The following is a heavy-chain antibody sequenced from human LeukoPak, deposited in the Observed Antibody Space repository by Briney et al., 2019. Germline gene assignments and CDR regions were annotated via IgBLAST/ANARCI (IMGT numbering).Heavy chain of an antibody. D-gene: IGHD5-18*01. J-gene: IGHJ4*02. V-gene: IGHV4-39*01. Sequence: SETLSLTCTVSGGSISSSTYYWGWIRQPPGKGLEWIGSIHHRGSTSYNPSLKSRVTISVDTSKNQFSLKLSSVTAADTAVYYCTSERLQLWLDYWGQGTLVTVSS. CDR1: GGSISSSTYY. CDR3: TSERLQLWLDY. CDR2: IHHRGST.